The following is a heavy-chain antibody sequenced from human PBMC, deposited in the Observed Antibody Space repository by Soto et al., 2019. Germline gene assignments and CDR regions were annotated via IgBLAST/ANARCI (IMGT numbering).Heavy chain of an antibody. V-gene: IGHV3-23*01. CDR1: GFNFKSYD. CDR3: VRKGHETGWYYDH. J-gene: IGHJ4*02. Sequence: GGSLRLSCAASGFNFKSYDMFWVRQAPGKGPEWVSFVSTSGGRTEYADFVRGRFTISRDNAENTLSLQMNSLAVDDTAVYYCVRKGHETGWYYDHWGQGTLVTVYS. D-gene: IGHD6-19*01. CDR2: VSTSGGRT.